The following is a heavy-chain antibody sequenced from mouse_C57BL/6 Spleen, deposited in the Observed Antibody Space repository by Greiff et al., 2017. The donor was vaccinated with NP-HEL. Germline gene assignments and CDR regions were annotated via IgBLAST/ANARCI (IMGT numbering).Heavy chain of an antibody. CDR2: IDPSDSYT. J-gene: IGHJ4*01. V-gene: IGHV1-69*01. CDR1: GYTFTSYW. Sequence: QVQLQQPGAELVMPGASVKLSCKASGYTFTSYWMHWVKQRPGQGLEWIGEIDPSDSYTNYNQKFKGKSTLTVDKSSSTAYMQLSSLTSEDSAVYYCASGLLGAMDYWGQGTSVTVSS. CDR3: ASGLLGAMDY. D-gene: IGHD2-1*01.